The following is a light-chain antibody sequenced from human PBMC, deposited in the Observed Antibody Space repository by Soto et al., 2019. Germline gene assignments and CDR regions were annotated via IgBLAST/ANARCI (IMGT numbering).Light chain of an antibody. CDR2: GAS. CDR1: QRVSSSY. J-gene: IGKJ1*01. CDR3: QQYGSSPWT. V-gene: IGKV3-20*01. Sequence: DIVLTQSPGTLSLSPGERATLSCRASQRVSSSYLAWYQHKPGKAPRLLIYGASSMATGIPDRFSGSGSGTVFTITISTLEPEDFAVYYCQQYGSSPWTFGQGTKVEIK.